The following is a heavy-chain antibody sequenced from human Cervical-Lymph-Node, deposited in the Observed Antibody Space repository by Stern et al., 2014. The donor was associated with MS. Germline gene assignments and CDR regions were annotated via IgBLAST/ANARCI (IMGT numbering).Heavy chain of an antibody. CDR3: ARDAALFGRNPLDY. CDR2: FSAYNGNT. J-gene: IGHJ4*02. Sequence: QDQLVQSGAEVKKPGASVKVSCKASGYTLTSYGISWVRQAPGQGLEWMGWFSAYNGNTNYAQKLQGRVTMTTDTSTSTAYMELRSLRSDDTAVYYCARDAALFGRNPLDYWGQGTLVTVSS. CDR1: GYTLTSYG. D-gene: IGHD3/OR15-3a*01. V-gene: IGHV1-18*01.